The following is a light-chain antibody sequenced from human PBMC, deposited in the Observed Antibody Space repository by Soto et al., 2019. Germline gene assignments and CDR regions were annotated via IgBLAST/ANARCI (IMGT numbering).Light chain of an antibody. J-gene: IGKJ4*01. V-gene: IGKV3-15*01. CDR1: QSVGRN. CDR3: QQYNHWPPLT. Sequence: EIVMTQSPATLSVSPGERATLSCRASQSVGRNLAWYQQKPGQAPRLLIYGASTRATGIPARFSGSGSGTEFTLTISSLHSEEFAIYSCQQYNHWPPLTFGGGTKVEIK. CDR2: GAS.